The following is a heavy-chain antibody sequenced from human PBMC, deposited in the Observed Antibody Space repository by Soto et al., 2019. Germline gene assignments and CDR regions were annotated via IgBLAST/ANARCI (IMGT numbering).Heavy chain of an antibody. J-gene: IGHJ4*02. Sequence: QVQLVQSGAEMKKPGSSVKVSCQSSGGTFNTYAMNWVRQAPGQGPEWMGDISPMFGAANYAQKFQGRVTITADESTGTSYMQLSSLTSEYTALYFCAREVQVHTPAFVYWGQGTLVTVSS. CDR2: ISPMFGAA. V-gene: IGHV1-69*19. CDR1: GGTFNTYA. CDR3: AREVQVHTPAFVY. D-gene: IGHD3-10*01.